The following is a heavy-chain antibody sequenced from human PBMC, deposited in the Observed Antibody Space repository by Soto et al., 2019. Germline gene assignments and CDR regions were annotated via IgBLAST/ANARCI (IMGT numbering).Heavy chain of an antibody. CDR3: ARDRLLGYCTNGVCYTSWFDP. D-gene: IGHD2-8*01. J-gene: IGHJ5*02. CDR1: GGSISSSSYY. V-gene: IGHV4-39*02. Sequence: PSETLSLTCTVSGGSISSSSYYWGWIRQPPGKGLEWIGSIYYSGSTYYNPSLKSRVTISVDTSKNQFSLKLSSVTAADTAVYYCARDRLLGYCTNGVCYTSWFDPWGQGTLVTVSS. CDR2: IYYSGST.